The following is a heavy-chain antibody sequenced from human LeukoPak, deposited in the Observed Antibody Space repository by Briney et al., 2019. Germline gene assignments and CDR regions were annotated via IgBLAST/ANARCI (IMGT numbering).Heavy chain of an antibody. CDR3: ARDRLRLGELPILNKKNNYFDY. Sequence: GGSLRLSCAASGFTFSSYGMHWVRQAPGKGLEWVAVISYDGSNKYYADSVKGRFTISRDNAKNSLYLQMNSLRADDTAVYYCARDRLRLGELPILNKKNNYFDYWGQGTLVTVSS. V-gene: IGHV3-30*03. CDR2: ISYDGSNK. D-gene: IGHD3-16*01. J-gene: IGHJ4*02. CDR1: GFTFSSYG.